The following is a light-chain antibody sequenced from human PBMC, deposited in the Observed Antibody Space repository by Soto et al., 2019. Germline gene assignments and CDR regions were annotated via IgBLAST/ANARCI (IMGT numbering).Light chain of an antibody. CDR3: SSYTTGTTHYV. CDR2: AVS. V-gene: IGLV2-14*01. J-gene: IGLJ1*01. CDR1: ISDVGAYNY. Sequence: QSVLTQPASVSGSPGQSIAISCTGTISDVGAYNYVSWYQHHPGKAPKLMIFAVSSRPSGISNRFSGSKSGNTASLTISGLQAEDEADYYCSSYTTGTTHYVFGNGTKVTV.